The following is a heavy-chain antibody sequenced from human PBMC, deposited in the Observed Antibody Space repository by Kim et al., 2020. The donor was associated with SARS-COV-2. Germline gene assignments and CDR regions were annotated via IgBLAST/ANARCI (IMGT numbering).Heavy chain of an antibody. J-gene: IGHJ4*02. CDR3: ARGGGKGGLEYSSSSVRLDY. D-gene: IGHD6-6*01. CDR2: INAGNGNT. CDR1: GYTFTSYA. V-gene: IGHV1-3*01. Sequence: ASVKVSCKASGYTFTSYAMHWVRQAPGQRLEWMGWINAGNGNTKYSQKFQGRVTITRDTSASTAYMELSSLRSEDTAVYYCARGGGKGGLEYSSSSVRLDYWGQGTLVTVSS.